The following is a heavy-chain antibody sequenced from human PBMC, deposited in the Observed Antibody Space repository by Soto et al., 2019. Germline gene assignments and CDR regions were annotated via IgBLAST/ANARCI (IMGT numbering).Heavy chain of an antibody. D-gene: IGHD6-6*01. V-gene: IGHV3-7*03. Sequence: GGSLRLSCAASGFTFSSYWMSWVRQAPGKGLEWVANIKQDGSEKFYVDSVKGRFTISRDDARNSLYLQMNSLRAEDTAVYYCARVGIAARRDFDYWGQGALVTVSS. CDR3: ARVGIAARRDFDY. J-gene: IGHJ4*02. CDR2: IKQDGSEK. CDR1: GFTFSSYW.